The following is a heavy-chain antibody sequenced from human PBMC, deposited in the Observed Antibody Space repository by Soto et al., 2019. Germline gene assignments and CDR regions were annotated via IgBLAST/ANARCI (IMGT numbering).Heavy chain of an antibody. CDR3: ARLPGGTAPRPDY. V-gene: IGHV5-51*01. D-gene: IGHD6-6*01. J-gene: IGHJ4*02. Sequence: GESLKISCKASGYGFTSFWIAWVRQTPGKGLEWLGSIYPGDSETRYSPSFQGQVTISADKSITTAYLQWSSLKASDTAMYYCARLPGGTAPRPDYWGQGTMVTVSS. CDR2: IYPGDSET. CDR1: GYGFTSFW.